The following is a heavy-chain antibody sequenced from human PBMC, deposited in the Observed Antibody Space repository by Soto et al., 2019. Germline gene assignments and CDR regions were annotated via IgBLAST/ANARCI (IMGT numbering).Heavy chain of an antibody. CDR3: ARANYGDYVGSGCWFDP. Sequence: PSETLSLTCTVSGGSISSGGYYWSWIRQHPGKGLEWIGYIYYSGSTYYNPSLKSRVTISVDTSKNQFSLKLSSVTAADTAVYYCARANYGDYVGSGCWFDPWGQGTLVTVSS. J-gene: IGHJ5*02. D-gene: IGHD4-17*01. CDR1: GGSISSGGYY. CDR2: IYYSGST. V-gene: IGHV4-31*03.